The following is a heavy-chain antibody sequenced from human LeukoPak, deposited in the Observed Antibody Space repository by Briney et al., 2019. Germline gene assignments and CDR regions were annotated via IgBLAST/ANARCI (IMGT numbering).Heavy chain of an antibody. CDR3: ARLDPVADDDY. CDR2: IHYSGTT. J-gene: IGHJ4*02. CDR1: GGSISSGGYS. Sequence: PSQTLSLTCAVSGGSISSGGYSWSWIRQPPGKGLEWIGNIHYSGTTYYNPSLKSRVTISVDTSKNQFSLKLSSVTAADTAVYYCARLDPVADDDYWGQGTLVTVSS. D-gene: IGHD2-15*01. V-gene: IGHV4-30-2*03.